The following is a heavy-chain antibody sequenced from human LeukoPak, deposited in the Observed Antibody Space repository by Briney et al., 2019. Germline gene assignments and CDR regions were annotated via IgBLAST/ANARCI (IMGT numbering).Heavy chain of an antibody. J-gene: IGHJ4*02. Sequence: GGSLRLSCAASGFTFDDYAMHWVRQAPGKGLEWVSGISWNGGSIGYADSVKGRFTISRDNAKNSLYLQMNSLRAEDTALYYCAKDGIAAAADGGGFDYWGQGTLVTVSS. D-gene: IGHD6-13*01. V-gene: IGHV3-9*01. CDR3: AKDGIAAAADGGGFDY. CDR2: ISWNGGSI. CDR1: GFTFDDYA.